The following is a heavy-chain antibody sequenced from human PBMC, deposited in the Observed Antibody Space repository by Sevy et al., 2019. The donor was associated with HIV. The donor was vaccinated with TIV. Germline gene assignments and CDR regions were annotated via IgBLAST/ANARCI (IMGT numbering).Heavy chain of an antibody. CDR3: ARLYPCGGACCYCDS. CDR2: IIPTSGTA. CDR1: GGNFRNYV. D-gene: IGHD2-21*02. Sequence: ASVKVSCKASGGNFRNYVISWVRQAPGQGLEWMGGIIPTSGTANYAQKFQGRVTIIADESTSTAYMELSSLRSEDTAVYYCARLYPCGGACCYCDSWGQGTLVHVSS. J-gene: IGHJ4*02. V-gene: IGHV1-69*13.